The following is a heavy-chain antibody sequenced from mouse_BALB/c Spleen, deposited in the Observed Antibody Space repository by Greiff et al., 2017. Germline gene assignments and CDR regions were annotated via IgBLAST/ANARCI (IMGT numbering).Heavy chain of an antibody. CDR2: IDPANGNT. CDR3: ARDPYYYAMDY. Sequence: VQLKESGAELVKPGASVKLSCTASGFNIKDTYMHWVKQRPEQGLEWIGRIDPANGNTKYDPKFQGKATITADTSSNTAYLQLSSLTSEDTAVYYCARDPYYYAMDYWGQGTSVTVSS. V-gene: IGHV14-3*02. J-gene: IGHJ4*01. CDR1: GFNIKDTY.